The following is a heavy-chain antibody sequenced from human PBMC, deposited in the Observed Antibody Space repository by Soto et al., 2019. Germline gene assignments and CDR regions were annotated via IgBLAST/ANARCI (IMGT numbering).Heavy chain of an antibody. CDR1: GFTFSSYD. D-gene: IGHD3-3*01. CDR3: ARGNTFWSGFGVYYYYYMDV. J-gene: IGHJ6*03. V-gene: IGHV3-13*01. CDR2: IGTAGDT. Sequence: EVQLVESGGGLVQPGGSLRLSCAASGFTFSSYDMHWVRQATGKGLEWVSAIGTAGDTYYPGSVKGRFTISRENAKNSLYLQMNSLRAGDTAVYYCARGNTFWSGFGVYYYYYMDVWGKGTTVTVSS.